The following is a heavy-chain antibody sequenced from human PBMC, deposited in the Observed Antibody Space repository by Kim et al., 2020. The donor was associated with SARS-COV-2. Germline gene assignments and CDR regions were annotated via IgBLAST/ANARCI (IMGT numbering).Heavy chain of an antibody. V-gene: IGHV3-23*01. Sequence: SLKGRFTISRDNSKNTLYLQMNSLRAEDTAVYYCATPRASYYYDSSGSFDYWGQGTLVTVSS. CDR3: ATPRASYYYDSSGSFDY. D-gene: IGHD3-22*01. J-gene: IGHJ4*02.